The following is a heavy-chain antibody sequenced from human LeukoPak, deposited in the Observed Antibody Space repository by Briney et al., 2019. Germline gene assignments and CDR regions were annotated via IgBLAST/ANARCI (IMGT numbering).Heavy chain of an antibody. CDR1: GGSFSGYY. V-gene: IGHV4-34*01. D-gene: IGHD6-13*01. CDR2: INHSGST. CDR3: ATNDTKTATDTFY. J-gene: IGHJ4*02. Sequence: PSETLSLTCAVYGGSFSGYYWSWIRQSPGKGLEWIGEINHSGSTNYNPSLKSRVAISVDTSKNQFSPKLTSVTVADTAVYYCATNDTKTATDTFYWGQGTLVIVSS.